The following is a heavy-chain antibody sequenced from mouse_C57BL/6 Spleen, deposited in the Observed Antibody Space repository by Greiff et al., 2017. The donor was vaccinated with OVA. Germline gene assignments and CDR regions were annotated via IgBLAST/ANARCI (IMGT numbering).Heavy chain of an antibody. V-gene: IGHV1-62-2*01. D-gene: IGHD1-1*01. CDR2: FYPGSGSI. CDR1: GYTFTEYT. CDR3: ARHGFITTVVATGNWYFDV. J-gene: IGHJ1*03. Sequence: VQLQQSGAELVKPGASVKLSCKASGYTFTEYTIHWVQQRSGQGLEWIGWFYPGSGSIQYNEKFKDRATLTADKSSSTVYMKLSRLTSGDSAVYFCARHGFITTVVATGNWYFDVWGTGTTVTVSS.